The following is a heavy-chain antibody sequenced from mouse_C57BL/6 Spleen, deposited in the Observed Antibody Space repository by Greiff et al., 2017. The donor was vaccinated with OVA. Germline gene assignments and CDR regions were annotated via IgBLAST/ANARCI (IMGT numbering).Heavy chain of an antibody. CDR3: ASRYFTTVVATRYFDV. CDR2: IYPGDGDT. D-gene: IGHD1-1*01. J-gene: IGHJ1*03. CDR1: GYAFSSYW. V-gene: IGHV1-80*01. Sequence: QVQLQQSGAELVKPGASVKISCKASGYAFSSYWMNWVKQRPGKGLEWIGQIYPGDGDTNYNGKFKGKATLTADKSSSTAYMQLSSLTSEDSAVYFCASRYFTTVVATRYFDVWGTGTTVTVSS.